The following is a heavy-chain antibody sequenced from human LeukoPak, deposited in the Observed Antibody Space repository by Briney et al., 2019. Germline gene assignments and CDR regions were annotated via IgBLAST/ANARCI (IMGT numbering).Heavy chain of an antibody. J-gene: IGHJ3*02. Sequence: GGSLRLSCAASGFTFTIFGLNWVRQAPGKGPEWVSYISSSGSTIYYADSVKGRFTISRDNAKNSLYLQMNSLRAEDTAVYYCARVGQQQLVRVGAFDIWGQGTMVTVSS. CDR1: GFTFTIFG. V-gene: IGHV3-48*04. D-gene: IGHD6-13*01. CDR3: ARVGQQQLVRVGAFDI. CDR2: ISSSGSTI.